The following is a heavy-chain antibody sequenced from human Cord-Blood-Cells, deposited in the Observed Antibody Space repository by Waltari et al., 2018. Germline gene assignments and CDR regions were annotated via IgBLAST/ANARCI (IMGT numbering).Heavy chain of an antibody. Sequence: EVQLLESGGGLVQPGGSLRLSCAASGFTFSSYAMSWVRQAPGKGLGWVSAISGSGGSTYYADSVKGRFTISRDNSKNTLYLQMNSLRAEDTAVYYCANNYYDSSGYYSYYYYYYGMDVWGQGTTVTVSS. D-gene: IGHD3-22*01. J-gene: IGHJ6*02. V-gene: IGHV3-23*01. CDR2: ISGSGGST. CDR3: ANNYYDSSGYYSYYYYYYGMDV. CDR1: GFTFSSYA.